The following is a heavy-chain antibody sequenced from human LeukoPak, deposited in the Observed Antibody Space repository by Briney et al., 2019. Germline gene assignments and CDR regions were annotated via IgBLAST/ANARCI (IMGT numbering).Heavy chain of an antibody. CDR2: INKDGTKK. J-gene: IGHJ3*02. CDR1: GFAFSSSW. D-gene: IGHD5-12*01. CDR3: AREATNTRAAFDI. V-gene: IGHV3-7*01. Sequence: HPGGSLRLSCAASGFAFSSSWMSWVRQAPGKGLEWVANINKDGTKKYYVGSVKGRFTISRDNAKNSLYLQMNSLRAEDTAVYYCAREATNTRAAFDIRGQGTMGTVSS.